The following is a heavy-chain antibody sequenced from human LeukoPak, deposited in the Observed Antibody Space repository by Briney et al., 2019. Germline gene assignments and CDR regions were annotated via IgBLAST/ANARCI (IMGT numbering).Heavy chain of an antibody. CDR2: INHSGST. D-gene: IGHD2-2*01. J-gene: IGHJ4*02. Sequence: TSETLSLTCTVSGGSISSYYWSWIRQPPGKGLEWIGEINHSGSTNYNPSLKSRVTISVDTSKNQFSLKLSSVTAADTAVYYCARDYGGYCSSTSCPPVDWGQGTLVTVSS. CDR1: GGSISSYY. CDR3: ARDYGGYCSSTSCPPVD. V-gene: IGHV4-34*01.